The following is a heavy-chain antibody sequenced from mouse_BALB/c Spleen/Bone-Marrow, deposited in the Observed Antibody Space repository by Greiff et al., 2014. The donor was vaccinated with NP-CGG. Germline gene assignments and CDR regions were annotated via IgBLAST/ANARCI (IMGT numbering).Heavy chain of an antibody. CDR2: INPDSSTI. CDR3: ARLGWFAWFAY. J-gene: IGHJ3*01. CDR1: GFDFSRYW. Sequence: DVHLVESGGGLVQPGGSLKLSCAASGFDFSRYWMSWVRQAPGKGLEWIGEINPDSSTISYTPSLKDKFIISRDNAKNTLYLQMSKVRSEDTALYYCARLGWFAWFAYWGQGTLVTVSA. D-gene: IGHD1-1*02. V-gene: IGHV4-1*02.